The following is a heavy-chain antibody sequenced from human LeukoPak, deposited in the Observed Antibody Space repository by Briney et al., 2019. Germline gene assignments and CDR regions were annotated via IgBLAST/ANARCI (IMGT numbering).Heavy chain of an antibody. CDR3: VRDKDMATTAGLGY. J-gene: IGHJ4*02. CDR1: GFTFRSYW. D-gene: IGHD5-24*01. CDR2: IKSDGSHT. Sequence: GGSLRLSCTVSGFTFRSYWMHWVRQAPGKGLVWVSRIKSDGSHTNYADSVKGRFTISRDNTKNTLFLQMSSLRVEDTAVYYCVRDKDMATTAGLGYRGQGTLVTVSS. V-gene: IGHV3-74*01.